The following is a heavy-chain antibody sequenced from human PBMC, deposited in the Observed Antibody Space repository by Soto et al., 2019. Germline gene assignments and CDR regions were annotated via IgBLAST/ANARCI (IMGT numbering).Heavy chain of an antibody. V-gene: IGHV1-46*01. J-gene: IGHJ4*02. D-gene: IGHD3-22*01. CDR2: INPSGGST. CDR3: ATYYYDSSVPYYFDY. CDR1: GYTFTSYY. Sequence: ASVKVSCKASGYTFTSYYMHWVRQAPGQGLEWMGKINPSGGSTSYAQKFQGRVTMTRDTSTSTVYMELSSLRSEDTAVYYCATYYYDSSVPYYFDYWGQGTLVTVSS.